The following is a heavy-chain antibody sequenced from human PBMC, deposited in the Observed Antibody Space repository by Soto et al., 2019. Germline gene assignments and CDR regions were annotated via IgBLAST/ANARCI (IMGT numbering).Heavy chain of an antibody. Sequence: KGLEWIGEINHSGSTNYNPSLKSRVTISVDTSKNQFSLKLSSVTAADTAVYYCXXXXXXXXXXXXXGMDVWGQGTTVTVSS. CDR2: INHSGST. CDR3: XXXXXXXXXXXXXGMDV. J-gene: IGHJ6*02. V-gene: IGHV4-34*01.